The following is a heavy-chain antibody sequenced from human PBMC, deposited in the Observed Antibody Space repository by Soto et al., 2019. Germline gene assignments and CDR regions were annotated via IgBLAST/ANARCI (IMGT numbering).Heavy chain of an antibody. CDR3: ARGVENIVVVFDVFGYYGMDV. V-gene: IGHV1-3*01. CDR1: GYSFTSYA. Sequence: VASVKVSCKASGYSFTSYAIYWVRQAPGQRLEWMGWINAGNGNTKYSQKLQGRVTFTGDTSASTAHMELSSLRSEDTAVYFCARGVENIVVVFDVFGYYGMDVWGPGSTVTVSS. CDR2: INAGNGNT. D-gene: IGHD2-2*01. J-gene: IGHJ6*02.